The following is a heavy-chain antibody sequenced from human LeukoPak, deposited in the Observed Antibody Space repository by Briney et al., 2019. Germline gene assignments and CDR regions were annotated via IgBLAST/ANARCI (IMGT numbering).Heavy chain of an antibody. CDR1: GGSISSYY. V-gene: IGHV4-59*01. J-gene: IGHJ4*02. CDR3: ARVAFRHYYFGY. Sequence: PSETLSLTCTVSGGSISSYYWSWIRQPPGKGLEWIGYIFYSGNTNSGSANYNPSLKSRVTISVDTSKNQFSLKLSSVTAADTAMYYCARVAFRHYYFGYWGQGTLVTVSS. CDR2: IFYSGNTNSGSA.